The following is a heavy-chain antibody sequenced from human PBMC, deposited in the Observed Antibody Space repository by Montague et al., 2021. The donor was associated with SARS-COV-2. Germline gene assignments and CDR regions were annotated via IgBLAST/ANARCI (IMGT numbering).Heavy chain of an antibody. V-gene: IGHV4-4*02. Sequence: SETLSLTCAVSGGSISGSNWWTWLRQPPGKGLEWIGAILHSGSTNYISSLKSRVTISVDKSKNQFSLKLTSLTAADTAVYYCARDFRGAYNFFDPWGQGALVTVSS. CDR1: GGSISGSNW. CDR3: ARDFRGAYNFFDP. CDR2: ILHSGST. D-gene: IGHD4/OR15-4a*01. J-gene: IGHJ5*02.